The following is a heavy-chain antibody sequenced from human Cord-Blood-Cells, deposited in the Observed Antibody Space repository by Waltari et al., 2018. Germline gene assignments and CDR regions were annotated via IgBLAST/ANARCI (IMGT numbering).Heavy chain of an antibody. CDR2: INPSGGST. CDR3: ARGGGELVNAFDI. CDR1: GYTFTRSY. D-gene: IGHD2-8*02. V-gene: IGHV1-46*01. Sequence: QVQLVQSGAEVKKPGASVKVSCQASGYTFTRSYMHWVRQAPGQGLEWMGIINPSGGSTSYAQKFQGRVTMTRDTSTSTVYMELSSLRSEDTAVYYCARGGGELVNAFDIWGQGTMVTVSS. J-gene: IGHJ3*02.